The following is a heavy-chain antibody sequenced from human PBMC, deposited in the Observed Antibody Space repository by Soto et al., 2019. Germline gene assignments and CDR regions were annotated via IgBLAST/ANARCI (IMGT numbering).Heavy chain of an antibody. V-gene: IGHV1-46*02. CDR3: ATGGYDWYFDL. CDR2: VNPSGGST. Sequence: QVQLVQSGAEVKKPGASVKVSCKASGYTFNSYYIHWVRQAPGQGLEWMGIVNPSGGSTNYPQKLQGRVTLTSDTSTSTVYMELSSLRSEDTAIYYCATGGYDWYFDLWGRGTLVTVSS. J-gene: IGHJ2*01. CDR1: GYTFNSYY. D-gene: IGHD5-18*01.